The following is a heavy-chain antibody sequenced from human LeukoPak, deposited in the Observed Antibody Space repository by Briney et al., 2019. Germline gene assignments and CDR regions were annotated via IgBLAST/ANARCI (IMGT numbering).Heavy chain of an antibody. D-gene: IGHD3-3*01. Sequence: PGGSLRLSCAASGFTFSDYYMSWIRQAPGKGLEWVSYISSSGSTIYYADSVKGRFTISRDNAKNSLYLQMNSLRAEDTAVYYCASPLTILDPRADAFDIWGQGTMVTVSS. CDR2: ISSSGSTI. V-gene: IGHV3-11*04. CDR3: ASPLTILDPRADAFDI. J-gene: IGHJ3*02. CDR1: GFTFSDYY.